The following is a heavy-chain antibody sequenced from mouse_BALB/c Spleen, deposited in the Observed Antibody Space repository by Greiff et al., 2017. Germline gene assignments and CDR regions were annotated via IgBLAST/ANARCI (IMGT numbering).Heavy chain of an antibody. CDR2: IWSGGST. CDR1: GFSLTSYG. Sequence: VQLVESGPGLVQPSQSLSITCTVSGFSLTSYGVHWVRQSPGKGLEWLGVIWSGGSTDYNAAFISRLSISKDNSKSQVFFKMNSLQANDTAIYYCARKRGSTMITTYAMDYWGQGTSVTVSS. J-gene: IGHJ4*01. CDR3: ARKRGSTMITTYAMDY. V-gene: IGHV2-2*02. D-gene: IGHD2-4*01.